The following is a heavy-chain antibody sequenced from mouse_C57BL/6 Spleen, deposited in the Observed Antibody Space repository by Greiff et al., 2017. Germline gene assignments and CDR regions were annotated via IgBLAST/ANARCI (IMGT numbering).Heavy chain of an antibody. V-gene: IGHV3-6*01. D-gene: IGHD1-1*01. J-gene: IGHJ3*01. Sequence: EVKLVESGPGLVKPSQSLSLTCSVTGYSITSGYYWNWIRQFPGNKLEWMGYISYDGSNNYNPSLKNRISITRDTSKNQFFLKLNSVTTEDTATYYCARAHYYGSRGFAYWGQGTLVTVSA. CDR2: ISYDGSN. CDR3: ARAHYYGSRGFAY. CDR1: GYSITSGYY.